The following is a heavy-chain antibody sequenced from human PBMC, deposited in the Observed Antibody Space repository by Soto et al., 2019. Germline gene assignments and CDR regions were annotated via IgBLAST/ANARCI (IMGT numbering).Heavy chain of an antibody. CDR3: AKAFTGYYYMDV. D-gene: IGHD3-10*01. CDR1: GFTFSSYA. J-gene: IGHJ6*03. Sequence: GGSLRLSCAASGFTFSSYAMSWVSQAPGKGLEWVSAISGSGGSTYYADSVKGRFTISRDNSKNTLYLQMNSLRAEDTAVYYCAKAFTGYYYMDVWGKGTTVTVSS. V-gene: IGHV3-23*01. CDR2: ISGSGGST.